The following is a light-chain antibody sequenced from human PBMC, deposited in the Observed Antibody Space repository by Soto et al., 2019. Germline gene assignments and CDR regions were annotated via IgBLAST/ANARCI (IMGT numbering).Light chain of an antibody. CDR1: SSDVGGYNY. CDR3: SSYAGSNIV. CDR2: DVN. Sequence: QSALTQPPSASGSPVQSATISFTGTSSDVGGYNYVSWYQQHPGKAPKLMIYDVNKRPSGVPDRFSGSKSGNTASLTVSGLQAEDEADYYCSSYAGSNIVFGTGTKVTVL. V-gene: IGLV2-8*01. J-gene: IGLJ1*01.